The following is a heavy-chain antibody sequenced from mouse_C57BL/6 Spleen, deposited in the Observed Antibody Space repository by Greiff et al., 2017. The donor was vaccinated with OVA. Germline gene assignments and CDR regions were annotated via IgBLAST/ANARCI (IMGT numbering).Heavy chain of an antibody. Sequence: ESGPGLVKPSQSLSLTCSVTGYSITSGYYWNWIRQFPGNKLEWMGYISYDGSNNYNPSLKNRISITRDTSKNQFFLKLNSVTTEDTATYYCERGGNHGYFDVWGTGTTVTVSS. CDR2: ISYDGSN. V-gene: IGHV3-6*01. J-gene: IGHJ1*03. CDR3: ERGGNHGYFDV. D-gene: IGHD2-1*01. CDR1: GYSITSGYY.